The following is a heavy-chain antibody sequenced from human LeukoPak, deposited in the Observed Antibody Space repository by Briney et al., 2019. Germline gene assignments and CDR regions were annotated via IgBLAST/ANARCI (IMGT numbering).Heavy chain of an antibody. Sequence: GGSLRLSCAASGFTFSSCAMSWARQAPGKGLEWVSVIYSGGSTYYADSVKGRFTISRDNSKNTLYLQMNSLRAEDTAVYYCAREGDVSKGAFDIWGQGTMVTVSS. CDR1: GFTFSSCA. CDR2: IYSGGST. D-gene: IGHD3-10*01. J-gene: IGHJ3*02. CDR3: AREGDVSKGAFDI. V-gene: IGHV3-66*01.